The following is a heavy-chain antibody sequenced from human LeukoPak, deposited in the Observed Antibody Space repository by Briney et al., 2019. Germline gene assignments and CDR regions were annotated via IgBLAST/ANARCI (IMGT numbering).Heavy chain of an antibody. J-gene: IGHJ4*02. D-gene: IGHD2-2*01. CDR1: GGSISSYY. V-gene: IGHV4-59*01. Sequence: ASETLSLTCTVSGGSISSYYWSWIRQPPGKGLEWIGYIYYSGSTNYNPSLKSRVTISVDTSKNQFSLKLSSVTAADTAVYYCARVVRVGYCSSTSCPYYFDYWGQGTLVTASS. CDR2: IYYSGST. CDR3: ARVVRVGYCSSTSCPYYFDY.